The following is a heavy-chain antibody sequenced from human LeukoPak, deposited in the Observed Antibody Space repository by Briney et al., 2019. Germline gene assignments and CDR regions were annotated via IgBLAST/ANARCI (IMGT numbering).Heavy chain of an antibody. V-gene: IGHV4-31*03. CDR3: ARGWMAGEFDY. CDR2: IYYSGST. J-gene: IGHJ4*02. D-gene: IGHD3-16*01. Sequence: SETLSLTCTVSGGSISSGGYYWSWIRQHPGKGLEWIGYIYYSGSTYYNPSLKSRVTISVDTSKNQFSLKLSSVTAADTAVYYCARGWMAGEFDYWGQGTLVTVSS. CDR1: GGSISSGGYY.